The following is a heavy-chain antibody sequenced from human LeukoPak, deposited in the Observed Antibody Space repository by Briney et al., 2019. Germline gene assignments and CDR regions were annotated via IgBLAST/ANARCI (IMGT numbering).Heavy chain of an antibody. J-gene: IGHJ6*04. CDR3: AELGITMIGGV. D-gene: IGHD3-10*02. Sequence: PGGSLRLSCAASGFTFSSYSMNWVRQAPGKGLVWVSRINSDGSSTGYADSVKGRFTISRDNAKNSLYLQMNSLRAEDTAVYYCAELGITMIGGVWGKGTTVTISS. CDR2: INSDGSST. V-gene: IGHV3-74*01. CDR1: GFTFSSYS.